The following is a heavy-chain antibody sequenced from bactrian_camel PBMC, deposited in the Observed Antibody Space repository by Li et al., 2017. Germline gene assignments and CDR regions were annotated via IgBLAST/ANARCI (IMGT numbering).Heavy chain of an antibody. CDR2: INSGGSVT. Sequence: DVQLVESGGGLVQPGGSLRLSCAASGFTFSSYAMSWVRQAPGKGLEWVSRINSGGSVTYYADSVKGRFTLSRDNAKNTLNLQMNSLQSEDTAVYYCACDPTYGGSWSRLFWGQGTQVTVS. CDR3: ACDPTYGGSWSRLF. J-gene: IGHJ4*01. CDR1: GFTFSSYA. D-gene: IGHD6*01. V-gene: IGHV3S31*01.